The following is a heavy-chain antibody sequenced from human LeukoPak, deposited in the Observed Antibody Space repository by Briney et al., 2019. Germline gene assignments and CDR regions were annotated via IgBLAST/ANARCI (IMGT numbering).Heavy chain of an antibody. Sequence: GSLRLSCAASGFTFSSYSMNWVRQAPGKGLEWVSYISSSSSTIYYADSVKGRFTISRDNAKNSLYLQMNSLRDEDTAVYYCAKSSSGSYFTYYFDYWGQGTLVTVSS. CDR2: ISSSSSTI. V-gene: IGHV3-48*02. D-gene: IGHD3-10*01. CDR3: AKSSSGSYFTYYFDY. CDR1: GFTFSSYS. J-gene: IGHJ4*02.